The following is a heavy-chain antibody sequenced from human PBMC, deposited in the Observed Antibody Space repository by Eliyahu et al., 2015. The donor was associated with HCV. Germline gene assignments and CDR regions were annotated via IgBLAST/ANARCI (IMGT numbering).Heavy chain of an antibody. Sequence: EVQLVESGGGLVQPGGSLXLSCTASGFTFSTYWMTWVRQAPGKGLEWVANIKQDGSEKWYVDSVRGRFTISRDNAKNSLYLNMNSLRAEDTAVYYCARDSTYKLDYWGQGTLVTVSS. CDR1: GFTFSTYW. CDR2: IKQDGSEK. CDR3: ARDSTYKLDY. D-gene: IGHD1-1*01. V-gene: IGHV3-7*03. J-gene: IGHJ4*02.